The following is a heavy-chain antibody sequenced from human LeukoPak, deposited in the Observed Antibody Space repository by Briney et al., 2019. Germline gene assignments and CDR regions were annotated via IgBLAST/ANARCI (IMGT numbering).Heavy chain of an antibody. V-gene: IGHV3-66*01. CDR3: APGGDYTFFDY. CDR2: FYSGGTT. D-gene: IGHD4-17*01. Sequence: GGSLRLSCAASGFSVSNNYMSWVRQAPGKGLEWVSAFYSGGTTYYTDSVKGRFTISTDNSKNTVYLQMNSLTAEDTAVYYCAPGGDYTFFDYWGQGTLVTVSS. CDR1: GFSVSNNY. J-gene: IGHJ4*02.